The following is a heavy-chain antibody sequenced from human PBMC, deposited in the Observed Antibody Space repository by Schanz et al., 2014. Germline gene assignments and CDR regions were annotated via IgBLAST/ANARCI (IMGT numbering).Heavy chain of an antibody. CDR3: TTPDYYGSGSYSDAFDI. D-gene: IGHD3-10*01. CDR1: GFTFNYAW. J-gene: IGHJ3*02. Sequence: EVQLVEYGGGLVKPGGSLRLSCAASGFTFNYAWMNWVRQAPGKGLEWVARIKSESDGGTTDYAAPVQGRFTISRDDSKSTLYLQMNSLKTEDTAVYYCTTPDYYGSGSYSDAFDIWGQGTKVTVSS. CDR2: IKSESDGGTT. V-gene: IGHV3-15*01.